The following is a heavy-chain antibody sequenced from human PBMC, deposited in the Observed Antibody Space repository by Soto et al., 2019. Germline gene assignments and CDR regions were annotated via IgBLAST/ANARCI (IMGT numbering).Heavy chain of an antibody. V-gene: IGHV1-3*01. D-gene: IGHD3-10*01. CDR2: INAGNGNT. J-gene: IGHJ5*02. CDR3: AREEEETYYYGSGSQNWFDP. Sequence: QVQLVQSGAEVKKPGASVKVSCKASGYTFTSYAMHWVRQAPGQRLEWMGWINAGNGNTKYSQKFQGRVTITRDTFASTAYMELSSLRSEDTAVYYCAREEEETYYYGSGSQNWFDPWGQGTLVTVSS. CDR1: GYTFTSYA.